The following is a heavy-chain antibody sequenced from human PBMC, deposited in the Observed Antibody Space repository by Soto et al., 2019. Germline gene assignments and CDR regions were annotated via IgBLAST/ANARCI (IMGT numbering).Heavy chain of an antibody. J-gene: IGHJ5*02. V-gene: IGHV3-23*01. CDR3: AKSDRGVITMVRRRFDP. CDR1: GFTFSSYA. CDR2: ISGSGGST. Sequence: EVQLLESGGGLVQPGGSLRLSCAASGFTFSSYAMSWVRQAPGKGLEWVSAISGSGGSTYYADSVKGRFTISRDNSKNTLYLQLNSLRAEDTSVYYCAKSDRGVITMVRRRFDPWGQGTLVTVSS. D-gene: IGHD3-10*01.